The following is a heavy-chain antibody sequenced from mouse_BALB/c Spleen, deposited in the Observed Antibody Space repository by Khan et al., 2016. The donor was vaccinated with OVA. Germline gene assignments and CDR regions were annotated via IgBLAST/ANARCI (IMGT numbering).Heavy chain of an antibody. CDR3: ARPPITTVVATSYWFFDV. CDR2: ISTGDTYT. Sequence: EVELVESGGGLVKSGGSLKLSCAASGFTFSTYAMSWVRQTPEKRLEWVATISTGDTYTYYPDSVKGRFTIPRDNAQNTLYLQMSSLRSEDTSMYYCARPPITTVVATSYWFFDVWGAGTTVTVST. V-gene: IGHV5-9-3*01. CDR1: GFTFSTYA. J-gene: IGHJ1*01. D-gene: IGHD1-1*01.